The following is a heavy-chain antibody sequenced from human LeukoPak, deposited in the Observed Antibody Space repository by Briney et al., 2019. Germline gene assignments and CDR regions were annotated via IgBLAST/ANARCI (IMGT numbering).Heavy chain of an antibody. CDR1: GGSFSGYY. CDR3: ARARMATITTLYDY. J-gene: IGHJ4*02. CDR2: IYYSGST. D-gene: IGHD5-24*01. V-gene: IGHV4-30-4*08. Sequence: SETLSLTCAVYGGSFSGYYWSWIRQPPGKGLEWIGYIYYSGSTYYNPSLKSRVTISVDTSKNQFSLKLSSVTAADTAVYYCARARMATITTLYDYWGQGTLATVSS.